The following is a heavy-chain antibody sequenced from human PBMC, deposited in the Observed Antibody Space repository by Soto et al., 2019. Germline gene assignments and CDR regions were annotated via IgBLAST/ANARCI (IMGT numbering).Heavy chain of an antibody. CDR2: INAGNGNT. J-gene: IGHJ4*02. CDR3: ARENRDYAFDY. CDR1: GYTFASNA. Sequence: GASVKVSCKASGYTFASNAMHWVRQAPGQRLEWMGWINAGNGNTKYSQKFQGRVTITRDTSASTAYMELSSLRSEDTAVYYCARENRDYAFDYWGQGTLVTVSS. V-gene: IGHV1-3*01. D-gene: IGHD4-17*01.